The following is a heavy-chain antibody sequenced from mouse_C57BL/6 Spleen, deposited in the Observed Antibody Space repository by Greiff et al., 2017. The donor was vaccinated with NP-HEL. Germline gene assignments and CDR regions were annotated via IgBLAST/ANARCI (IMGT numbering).Heavy chain of an antibody. CDR2: IDPEDGET. Sequence: VHVKQSGAELVKPGASVKLSCTASGFNIKDYYMHWVKQRTEQGLEWIGRIDPEDGETKYAPKFQGKATITADTSSNTAYLQLSSLTSEDTAVYYCAPTVVGGAMDYWGQGTSVTVSP. J-gene: IGHJ4*01. CDR3: APTVVGGAMDY. CDR1: GFNIKDYY. D-gene: IGHD1-1*01. V-gene: IGHV14-2*01.